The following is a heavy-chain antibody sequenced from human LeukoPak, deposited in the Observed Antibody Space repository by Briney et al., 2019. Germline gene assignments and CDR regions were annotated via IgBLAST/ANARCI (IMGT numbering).Heavy chain of an antibody. CDR3: AKEPLRYFDWLLYEEGGFDY. Sequence: PGGSLRLSCAASGFTFSSYGMSWVRQAPGKGLEWVSAISGSGGSTYYADSVKGRFTISRDNSKNTLYLQMNSLRAEDTAVYYCAKEPLRYFDWLLYEEGGFDYWGQGTLVTVSS. D-gene: IGHD3-9*01. CDR1: GFTFSSYG. V-gene: IGHV3-23*01. CDR2: ISGSGGST. J-gene: IGHJ4*02.